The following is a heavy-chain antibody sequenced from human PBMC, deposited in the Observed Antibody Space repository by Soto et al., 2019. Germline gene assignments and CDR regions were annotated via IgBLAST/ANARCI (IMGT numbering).Heavy chain of an antibody. CDR2: IWYDGSNK. CDR3: AREADTAMAHNWFDP. CDR1: GFTFSSYG. Sequence: HPGGSLRFSCAASGFTFSSYGMHWVRQAPGKGLEWVAVIWYDGSNKYYADSVKGRFTISRDNSKNTLYLQMNSLRAEDTAVYYCAREADTAMAHNWFDPWGQGTLVTVSS. J-gene: IGHJ5*02. D-gene: IGHD5-18*01. V-gene: IGHV3-33*01.